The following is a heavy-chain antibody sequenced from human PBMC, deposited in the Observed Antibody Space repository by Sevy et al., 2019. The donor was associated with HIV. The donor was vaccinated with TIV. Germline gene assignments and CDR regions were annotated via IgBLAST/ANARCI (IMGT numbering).Heavy chain of an antibody. Sequence: GESLKISCQGSGYTFANHWIVWVRQKSGKGLEWMGIIWPGDSDTRYSLPFQGQITISADKSVSTNYLQLNSLKASDTAMDECASHKVGSRSGRYHLDYWGQGTLVTVSS. D-gene: IGHD1-26*01. J-gene: IGHJ4*02. V-gene: IGHV5-51*01. CDR2: IWPGDSDT. CDR1: GYTFANHW. CDR3: ASHKVGSRSGRYHLDY.